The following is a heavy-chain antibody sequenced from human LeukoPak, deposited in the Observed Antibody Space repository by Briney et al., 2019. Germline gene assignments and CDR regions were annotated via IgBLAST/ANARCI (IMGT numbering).Heavy chain of an antibody. CDR3: ARGGRDILTGYYVDY. CDR2: INHSGST. D-gene: IGHD3-9*01. J-gene: IGHJ4*02. Sequence: SETLSLTCTVSGGSISSSFNYWAWIRQPPGKGLEWIGEINHSGSTNYNPSLKSRVTISVDTSKNQFSLKLSSVTAADTAVYYCARGGRDILTGYYVDYWGQGTLVTVSS. CDR1: GGSISSSFNY. V-gene: IGHV4-39*07.